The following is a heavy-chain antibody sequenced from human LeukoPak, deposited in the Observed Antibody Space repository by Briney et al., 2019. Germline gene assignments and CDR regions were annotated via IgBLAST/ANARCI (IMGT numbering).Heavy chain of an antibody. Sequence: PSETLSLTCTVSGGSISSYYWSWIRQPPGKGLEWIGYIYYSGSTNYNPSLKSRVTISVDTSKNQFSLKLSSVPAADTAVYYCATCLVPYYFDYWGQGTLVTVSS. J-gene: IGHJ4*02. CDR2: IYYSGST. D-gene: IGHD5/OR15-5a*01. CDR3: ATCLVPYYFDY. CDR1: GGSISSYY. V-gene: IGHV4-59*08.